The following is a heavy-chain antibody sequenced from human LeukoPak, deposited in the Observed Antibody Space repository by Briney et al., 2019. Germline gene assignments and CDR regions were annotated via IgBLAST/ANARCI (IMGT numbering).Heavy chain of an antibody. CDR1: GGSVSSGSYY. CDR3: ARQEYYYDRNDAFDI. V-gene: IGHV4-61*01. CDR2: IYYSGST. J-gene: IGHJ3*02. Sequence: SETLSLTCTVSGGSVSSGSYYWSWIRQPPGKGLEWIVYIYYSGSTNYNPSLKSRVTISVDTSKNQFSLKLSSVTAADTAVYYCARQEYYYDRNDAFDIWGQGTMVTVSS. D-gene: IGHD3-22*01.